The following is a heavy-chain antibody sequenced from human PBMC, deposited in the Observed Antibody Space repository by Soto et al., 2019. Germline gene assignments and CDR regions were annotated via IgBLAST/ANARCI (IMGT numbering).Heavy chain of an antibody. J-gene: IGHJ4*02. CDR2: ISSSGGTI. D-gene: IGHD5-18*01. CDR3: ARASSPRDPWLDY. Sequence: GGSLRLSCGASGFTFSDDYMSWIRQAPGKGLEWVSYISSSGGTIYYADPVKGRFTISRDNAKNSLFLQMNSLRADDTAVYYCARASSPRDPWLDYWGQGTLVTVSS. CDR1: GFTFSDDY. V-gene: IGHV3-11*01.